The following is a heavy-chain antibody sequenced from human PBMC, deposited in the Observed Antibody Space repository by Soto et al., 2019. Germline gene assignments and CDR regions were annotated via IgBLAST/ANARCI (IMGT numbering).Heavy chain of an antibody. CDR1: GFTVTSNG. V-gene: IGHV3-23*01. CDR3: ASGAAFYYDTSRY. Sequence: GGSLRLSCGVSGFTVTSNGVSWVRQAPGKGLEWVSAISPNGQGIWYADSVKGRFTISRDTSKSTLYLQMTSLRPEDTAVYYCASGAAFYYDTSRYWGQGTLVTVSS. J-gene: IGHJ4*02. D-gene: IGHD3-22*01. CDR2: ISPNGQGI.